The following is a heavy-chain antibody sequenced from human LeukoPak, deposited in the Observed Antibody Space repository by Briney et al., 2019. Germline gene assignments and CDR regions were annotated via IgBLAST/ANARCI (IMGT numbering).Heavy chain of an antibody. CDR1: GYTFTSYD. Sequence: GASVKVSCKASGYTFTSYDINWVRQATGQGLEWMGWMNPNSGNTGYAQKLQGRVTMTTDTSTSTAYMELRSLRSDDTAVYYCARFPDSYYYGSGSYYHYYYMDVWGKGTTVTISS. CDR2: MNPNSGNT. CDR3: ARFPDSYYYGSGSYYHYYYMDV. J-gene: IGHJ6*03. D-gene: IGHD3-10*01. V-gene: IGHV1-8*01.